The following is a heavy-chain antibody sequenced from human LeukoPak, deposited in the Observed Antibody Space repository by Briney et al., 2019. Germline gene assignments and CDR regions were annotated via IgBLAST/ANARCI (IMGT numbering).Heavy chain of an antibody. CDR1: GFTFSSYS. Sequence: GGSLRLSCAASGFTFSSYSMNWVRQAPGKGLEWVSSISSSSSYIYYAGSVKGRFTISRDNAKNSLYLQMNSLRAEDTAVYYCARTGVGFDYWGQGTLVTVSS. CDR2: ISSSSSYI. J-gene: IGHJ4*02. V-gene: IGHV3-21*01. CDR3: ARTGVGFDY. D-gene: IGHD3-10*01.